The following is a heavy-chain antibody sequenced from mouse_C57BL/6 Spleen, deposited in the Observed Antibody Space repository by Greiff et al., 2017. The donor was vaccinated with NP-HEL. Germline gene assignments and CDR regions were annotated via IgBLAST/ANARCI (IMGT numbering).Heavy chain of an antibody. CDR3: ARGGYSNDPPVDY. CDR1: GYTFTTYP. Sequence: VKLMESGAELVKPGASVKMSCKASGYTFTTYPIEWMKQNHGKSLEWIGNFHPYNDDTKYNEKFKGKATLTVEKSSSTVYLELSRLTSDDSAVYYCARGGYSNDPPVDYWGQGTTLTVSS. V-gene: IGHV1-47*01. D-gene: IGHD2-12*01. CDR2: FHPYNDDT. J-gene: IGHJ2*01.